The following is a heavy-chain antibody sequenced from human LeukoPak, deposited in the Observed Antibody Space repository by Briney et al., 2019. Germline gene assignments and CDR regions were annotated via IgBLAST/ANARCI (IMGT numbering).Heavy chain of an antibody. Sequence: SETLSLTCTVSGYSISSGYYWGWIRQPPGKGLEWIGSIYHSRSTYYNPSLKSRVTISVDTSKNQFSLKLSSVAAADTAVYYCARDPRDSSGYYYRYYYGMDVWGQGTTVTVSS. J-gene: IGHJ6*02. V-gene: IGHV4-38-2*02. CDR1: GYSISSGYY. CDR3: ARDPRDSSGYYYRYYYGMDV. D-gene: IGHD3-22*01. CDR2: IYHSRST.